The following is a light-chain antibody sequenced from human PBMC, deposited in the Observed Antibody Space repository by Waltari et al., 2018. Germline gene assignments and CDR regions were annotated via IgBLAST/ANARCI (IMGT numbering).Light chain of an antibody. CDR1: SHDVGPYNL. CDR3: CSYAGSGSWV. CDR2: EAS. Sequence: QSALTQPASVSGSPGQSISISCIGTSHDVGPYNLVSWYQHHPGKAPKLIVFEASKRPSGVSNRFSGSKAANTASLIISGLQADDEADYYCCSYAGSGSWVFGGGTKVTVI. V-gene: IGLV2-23*01. J-gene: IGLJ3*02.